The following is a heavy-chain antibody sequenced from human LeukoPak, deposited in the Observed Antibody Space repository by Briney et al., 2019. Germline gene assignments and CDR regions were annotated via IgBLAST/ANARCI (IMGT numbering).Heavy chain of an antibody. Sequence: SETLSLTCTVSGASISSYFWTWIRQPAGKGREWIGRIHTSGSTDYNPSLESRVIMSLDTSRNQFSLKLSTVTAADTAVYYCARKDGDYWGQGTLVTVSS. V-gene: IGHV4-4*07. CDR2: IHTSGST. J-gene: IGHJ4*02. CDR1: GASISSYF. CDR3: ARKDGDY.